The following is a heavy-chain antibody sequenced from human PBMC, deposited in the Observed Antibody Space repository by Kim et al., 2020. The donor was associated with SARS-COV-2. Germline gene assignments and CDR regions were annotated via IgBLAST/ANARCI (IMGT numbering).Heavy chain of an antibody. J-gene: IGHJ4*02. CDR3: ARDFTTVRTTGPDY. V-gene: IGHV3-33*01. D-gene: IGHD4-17*01. Sequence: ADSWKGRFTISRDNSKNTLYLQMNSLRAEDTAVYYCARDFTTVRTTGPDYWGQGTLVTVSS.